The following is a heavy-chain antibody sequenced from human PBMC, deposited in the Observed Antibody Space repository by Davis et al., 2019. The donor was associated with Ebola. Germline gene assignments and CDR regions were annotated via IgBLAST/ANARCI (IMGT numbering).Heavy chain of an antibody. V-gene: IGHV3-33*01. CDR1: GFTFSSYG. CDR2: IWYDGSNK. Sequence: GGSLRLSCAASGFTFSSYGMHWVRQAPGKGLEWVAVIWYDGSNKYYADSVKGRFTISRDNAKNSLYMQMNSLRAEDTAVYYCAREGGRFLEWFLGDYWGQGTLVTVSS. CDR3: AREGGRFLEWFLGDY. D-gene: IGHD3-3*01. J-gene: IGHJ4*02.